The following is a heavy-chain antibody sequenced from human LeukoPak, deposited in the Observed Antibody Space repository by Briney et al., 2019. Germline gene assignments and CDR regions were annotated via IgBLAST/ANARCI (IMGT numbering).Heavy chain of an antibody. CDR2: IIPIFGTA. Sequence: SVKVSCKASGGTFSSYAISWVRQAPGQGLEWMGGIIPIFGTANYAQKFQGRVTITTDESTSTACMELSSLRSEDTAVYYCAGWDTAMVPPRYYYYYYYMDVWGKGTTVTVSS. V-gene: IGHV1-69*05. D-gene: IGHD5-18*01. CDR3: AGWDTAMVPPRYYYYYYYMDV. CDR1: GGTFSSYA. J-gene: IGHJ6*03.